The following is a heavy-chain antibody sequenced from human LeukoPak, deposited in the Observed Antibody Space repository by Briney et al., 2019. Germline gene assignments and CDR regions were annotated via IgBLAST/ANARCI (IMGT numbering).Heavy chain of an antibody. J-gene: IGHJ5*02. V-gene: IGHV3-21*01. CDR1: GFTFSSYS. Sequence: GGSLRLSCAASGFTFSSYSVNWVRQAPGKGLEWVSSISSSSSSYIYYADSVKGRFTISRDNAKNSLYLQMNSLRAEDTAVYYCARGNIAAASWFDPWGQGTLVTVSS. CDR2: ISSSSSSYI. D-gene: IGHD6-13*01. CDR3: ARGNIAAASWFDP.